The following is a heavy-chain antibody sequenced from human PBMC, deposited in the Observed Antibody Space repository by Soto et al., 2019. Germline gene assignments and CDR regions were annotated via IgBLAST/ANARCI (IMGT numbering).Heavy chain of an antibody. Sequence: GGCMRLSCAASGLTFSSYAMSWVRKAPGKGLEWVSAIRGSGGSTYYADSVKGRFTISRDNSKNTLYLQMNSLRAEDTAVYYCAKDQDGVGYCDYPFCCWGQRTLVTVSS. CDR1: GLTFSSYA. J-gene: IGHJ4*02. V-gene: IGHV3-23*01. CDR3: AKDQDGVGYCDYPFCC. D-gene: IGHD4-17*01. CDR2: IRGSGGST.